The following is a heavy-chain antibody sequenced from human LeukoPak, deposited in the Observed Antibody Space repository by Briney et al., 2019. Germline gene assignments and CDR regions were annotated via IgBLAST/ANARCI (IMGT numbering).Heavy chain of an antibody. CDR1: GGSISSGSYY. CDR3: ARTGTRSFWFDP. D-gene: IGHD1-1*01. J-gene: IGHJ5*02. CDR2: IYTSGST. Sequence: KSSETLSLTCTVSGGSISSGSYYWSWIRQPAGKGLEWIGRIYTSGSTNYNPSLKSRVTISVDTSKNQFSLKLSSVTAADTAVYYCARTGTRSFWFDPWGQGTLVTVSS. V-gene: IGHV4-61*02.